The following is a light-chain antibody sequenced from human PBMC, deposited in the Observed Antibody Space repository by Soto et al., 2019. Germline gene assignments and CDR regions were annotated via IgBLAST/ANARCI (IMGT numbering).Light chain of an antibody. CDR2: EVS. V-gene: IGLV2-8*01. CDR3: NSYAGSNNWV. Sequence: QSVLTQPPSASGSPGQSVTISCTGTSSDVGGYNYVSWYQQHPGKAPKLMIYEVSKRPSGVPDRFSGSKSGNTASLTVSGLQAEDEEDYYCNSYAGSNNWVFGGGTMLTVL. J-gene: IGLJ3*02. CDR1: SSDVGGYNY.